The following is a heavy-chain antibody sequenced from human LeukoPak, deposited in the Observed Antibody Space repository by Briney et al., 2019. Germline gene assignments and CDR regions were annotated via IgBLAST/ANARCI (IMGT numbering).Heavy chain of an antibody. J-gene: IGHJ4*02. V-gene: IGHV3-23*01. CDR2: ITGTGGRGGI. CDR3: AKGDRGHCTGVKCYPFDY. D-gene: IGHD2-8*02. CDR1: GFTYANYA. Sequence: PGGSLRLSCVASGFTYANYAMNWVRQAPGKRLEWVASITGTGGRGGIYYADSVKGRFTISRDHSKNTLFLQMSSLRAEDTAVYHCAKGDRGHCTGVKCYPFDYWGQGTVVTVSS.